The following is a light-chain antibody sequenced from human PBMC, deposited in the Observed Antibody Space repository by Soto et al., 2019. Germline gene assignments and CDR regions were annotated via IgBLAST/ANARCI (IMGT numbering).Light chain of an antibody. CDR2: WAS. J-gene: IGKJ2*01. V-gene: IGKV4-1*01. Sequence: DIVMTQSQDSLAVSLGERATINCKSSQSVLYSSDNKNYLAWYQQKPGQPPRLLIYWASTRASGVPDRFSGSGSATDFTLTISGLQAEDVAVYYCQQYDATPRTFGQGTKVEIK. CDR3: QQYDATPRT. CDR1: QSVLYSSDNKNY.